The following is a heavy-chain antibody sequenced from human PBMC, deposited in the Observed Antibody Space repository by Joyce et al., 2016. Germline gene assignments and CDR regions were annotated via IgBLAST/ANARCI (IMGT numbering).Heavy chain of an antibody. V-gene: IGHV5-51*01. CDR1: GYSFTKYW. D-gene: IGHD6-19*01. J-gene: IGHJ4*02. CDR2: INPADSDS. Sequence: EVLLVQSRAEVKKPGESLRISCTGSGYSFTKYWIGWVRQMPGKGLEWMGSINPADSDSRYSPSFQGQVTFSADKSITTAYLQWSGLKASDTALYFCARRSVEVASWFFDYWGQGTLVTVSS. CDR3: ARRSVEVASWFFDY.